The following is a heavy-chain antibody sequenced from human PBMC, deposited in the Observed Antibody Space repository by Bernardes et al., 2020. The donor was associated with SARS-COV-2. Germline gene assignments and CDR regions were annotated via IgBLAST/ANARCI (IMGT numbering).Heavy chain of an antibody. CDR1: GFTFSSYW. V-gene: IGHV3-74*01. J-gene: IGHJ4*02. CDR3: ARGGPDGDYQRRYYFDY. Sequence: GSLRLSCAASGFTFSSYWMHWVRQAPGKGLVWVSRINSDGSSTSYADSVKGRFTISRDNAKNTLYLQMNSLRAEDTAVYYCARGGPDGDYQRRYYFDYWGQGTLVTVSS. D-gene: IGHD4-17*01. CDR2: INSDGSST.